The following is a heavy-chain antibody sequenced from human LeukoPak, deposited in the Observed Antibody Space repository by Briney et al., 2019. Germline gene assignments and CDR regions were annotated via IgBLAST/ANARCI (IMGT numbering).Heavy chain of an antibody. V-gene: IGHV4-59*01. CDR1: GGSISSYY. Sequence: SETLSLTCTVSGGSISSYYWSWIRQPPGKGLEWIGYIYYGGSTNYNPSLKSRVTISVDTSKNQFSLKLSSVTAADTAVYYCARGGYSYFPYWGQGSLVTVSS. D-gene: IGHD5-18*01. CDR2: IYYGGST. J-gene: IGHJ4*02. CDR3: ARGGYSYFPY.